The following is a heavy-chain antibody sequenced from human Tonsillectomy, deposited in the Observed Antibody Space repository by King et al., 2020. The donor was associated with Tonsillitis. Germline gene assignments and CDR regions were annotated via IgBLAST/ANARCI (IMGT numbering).Heavy chain of an antibody. Sequence: QLQESGPGLVKPSETLSLTCTVSGGSVNSGSYYWNWIRQTPGKGLEWIGYVYYSGITHYNPSLKSRVTTSLDMSKNHFSLQLSSVTAADTAVYFCATGQWPTYYYDVWGRGTLVTVSS. J-gene: IGHJ2*01. CDR1: GGSVNSGSYY. V-gene: IGHV4-61*03. CDR2: VYYSGIT. D-gene: IGHD2/OR15-2a*01. CDR3: ATGQWPTYYYDV.